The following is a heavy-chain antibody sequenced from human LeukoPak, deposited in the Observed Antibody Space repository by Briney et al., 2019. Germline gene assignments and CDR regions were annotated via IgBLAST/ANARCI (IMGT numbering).Heavy chain of an antibody. V-gene: IGHV3-30*03. CDR2: ISYDGSNK. D-gene: IGHD1-26*01. CDR1: GFTFSSYG. Sequence: GGSLRLSCAASGFTFSSYGMHWVRQAPGKGLEWVAVISYDGSNKYYADSVKGRFTISKDNSKNTLYLQMNSLRVEDSAVYYCARDHSTTGTYPADYWGQGTLVTVSS. CDR3: ARDHSTTGTYPADY. J-gene: IGHJ4*02.